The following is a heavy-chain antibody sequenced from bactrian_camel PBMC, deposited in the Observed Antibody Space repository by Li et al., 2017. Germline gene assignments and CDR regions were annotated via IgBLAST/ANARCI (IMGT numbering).Heavy chain of an antibody. CDR3: ARDFAF. CDR1: GPTYC. J-gene: IGHJ4*01. V-gene: IGHV3S42*01. Sequence: VQLVESGGGSVQAGGSLRLSCAASGPTYCMAWFRQAPGTEREGVAAIYRTTGTTGYADSVKGRFTVSRDNAKNTLYLQLDSLKTEDTAMYYCARDFAFWGQGTQVTVS. CDR2: IYRTTGTT.